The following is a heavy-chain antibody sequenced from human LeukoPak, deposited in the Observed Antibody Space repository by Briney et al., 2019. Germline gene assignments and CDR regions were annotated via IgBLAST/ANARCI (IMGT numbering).Heavy chain of an antibody. Sequence: SETLSLTCTVSGGSISSSSYYWGWIRQPPGKGLEWIGSIYYSGSTCYNPSLKSRVTISVDTSKNQFSLKLSSVTAADTAVYYCASAGRITIFGVVIRRLNWFDPWGQGTLVTVSS. CDR1: GGSISSSSYY. V-gene: IGHV4-39*01. CDR3: ASAGRITIFGVVIRRLNWFDP. J-gene: IGHJ5*02. CDR2: IYYSGST. D-gene: IGHD3-3*01.